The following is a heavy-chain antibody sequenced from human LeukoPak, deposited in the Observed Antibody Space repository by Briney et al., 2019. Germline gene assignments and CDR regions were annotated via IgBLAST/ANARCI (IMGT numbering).Heavy chain of an antibody. V-gene: IGHV1-8*02. D-gene: IGHD3-3*01. J-gene: IGHJ4*02. Sequence: ASVKVSCKASGGTFSSYAISWVRQAPGQGLEWMGWMNPNSGNTGYAQKFQGRVTMTRNTSISTAYMELSSLRSEDTAVYYCARVERITIFGVVSYFFDYWGQGTMVTVSS. CDR3: ARVERITIFGVVSYFFDY. CDR2: MNPNSGNT. CDR1: GGTFSSYA.